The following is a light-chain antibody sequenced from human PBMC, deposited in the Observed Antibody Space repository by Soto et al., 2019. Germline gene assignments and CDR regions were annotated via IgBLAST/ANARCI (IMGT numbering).Light chain of an antibody. V-gene: IGKV3-11*01. CDR1: QSVSSY. J-gene: IGKJ4*01. CDR2: DAS. CDR3: QQRGNWPS. Sequence: EIVLTQSPATLSLSPGERATLSCRASQSVSSYLAWYQQKPGQAPRLLIYDASNRATGIPARFSGSGSGTDFTLTISCLLPEDFAVYYCQQRGNWPSFGGGTKVEIK.